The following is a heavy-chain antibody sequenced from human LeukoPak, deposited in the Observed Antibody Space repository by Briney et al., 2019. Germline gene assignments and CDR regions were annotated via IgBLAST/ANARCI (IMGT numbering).Heavy chain of an antibody. CDR1: GFTFSSYS. CDR3: ARGMADFDAFDI. CDR2: ISSNSSYI. Sequence: TGGSLRLSCAASGFTFSSYSMNWVRQAPGKGLEWVSSISSNSSYIYYADLVKGRFTISGDNAKNSLYLQMNSLRAEDTAVYYCARGMADFDAFDIWGQGTMVTVSS. J-gene: IGHJ3*02. V-gene: IGHV3-21*01. D-gene: IGHD3-3*01.